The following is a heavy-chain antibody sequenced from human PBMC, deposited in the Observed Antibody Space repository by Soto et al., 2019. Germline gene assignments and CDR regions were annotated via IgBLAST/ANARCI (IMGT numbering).Heavy chain of an antibody. CDR1: GFTFSSYD. CDR2: IGTAGDT. Sequence: EVQLVESGGGLVQPGGSLRLSCAASGFTFSSYDMHWVRQATGKGLEWVSAIGTAGDTYYPGSVKGRFTISRENAKNSLYLQMNSLRAGDTAVYYCARDRYYDILTGYYYYYGMDVWGQGTTLTVSS. D-gene: IGHD3-9*01. J-gene: IGHJ6*02. CDR3: ARDRYYDILTGYYYYYGMDV. V-gene: IGHV3-13*01.